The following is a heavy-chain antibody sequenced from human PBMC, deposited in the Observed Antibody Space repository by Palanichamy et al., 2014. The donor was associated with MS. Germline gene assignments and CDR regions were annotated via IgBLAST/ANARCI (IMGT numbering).Heavy chain of an antibody. CDR1: RYW. Sequence: RYWMSWVRQAPGKGLEWVANINQDGTEKYYVDSLKGRVTISRDDAKNSLYLQVNSLRAADTAVYYCARGPAYCGGDCYLYFDYVGLGTLVTVSS. CDR2: INQDGTEK. D-gene: IGHD2-21*02. V-gene: IGHV3-7*03. CDR3: ARGPAYCGGDCYLYFDY. J-gene: IGHJ4*02.